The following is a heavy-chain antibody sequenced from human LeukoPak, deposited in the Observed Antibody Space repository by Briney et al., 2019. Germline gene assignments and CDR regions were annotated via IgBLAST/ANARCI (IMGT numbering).Heavy chain of an antibody. CDR1: GFTFTFYS. V-gene: IGHV3-21*01. CDR3: VRPSIDDYGDCGY. J-gene: IGHJ4*02. CDR2: ISSLGRSYK. D-gene: IGHD4-17*01. Sequence: GGSLRLSCAASGFTFTFYSMSRVRQAPGKGLEWISSISSLGRSYKYYADSVKGRFTISRDDAKNSLYLQMNSLRADDTAVYYCVRPSIDDYGDCGYWGQGTLVTVSS.